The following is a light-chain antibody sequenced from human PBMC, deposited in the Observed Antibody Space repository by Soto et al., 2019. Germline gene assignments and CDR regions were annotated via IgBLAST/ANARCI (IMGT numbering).Light chain of an antibody. CDR1: QSVLYSSNNKNY. V-gene: IGKV4-1*01. Sequence: DIVMTQSPDSLAVSLGERATINCKSNQSVLYSSNNKNYLAWYQLKPGQPPKLLIYWASTRESGVPDRFSGSGSGTDFSLTITSRQAEDVALYYCQQYYIAPYTFGQGTKLEIK. J-gene: IGKJ2*01. CDR3: QQYYIAPYT. CDR2: WAS.